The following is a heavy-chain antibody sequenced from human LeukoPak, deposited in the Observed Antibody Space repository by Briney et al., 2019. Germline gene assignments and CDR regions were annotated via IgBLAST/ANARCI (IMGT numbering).Heavy chain of an antibody. Sequence: GGSLRLSCAASGFTFSNYVMNWVRQAPGKGLEWVSAVRGSGGGTYYAHSVKGRFTISRDNSMHTLYLQMNSLKTEDTAVYYCTTGARISWGQGTLVTVSS. V-gene: IGHV3-23*01. D-gene: IGHD1-14*01. CDR1: GFTFSNYV. CDR2: VRGSGGGT. CDR3: TTGARIS. J-gene: IGHJ4*02.